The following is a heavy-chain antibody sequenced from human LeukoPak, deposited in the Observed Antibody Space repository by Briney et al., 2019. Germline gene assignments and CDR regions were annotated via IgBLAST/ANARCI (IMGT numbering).Heavy chain of an antibody. Sequence: PGGSLRLSCAASGFTFSSYAMHWVRQAPGKGLEWVAAISYDGSNKYYADSVKGRFTISRDNSKNTLYLQVNSLRAEDTAVYYCARVGSQPYWGQGTLVTVSS. D-gene: IGHD3-16*01. J-gene: IGHJ4*02. V-gene: IGHV3-30-3*01. CDR1: GFTFSSYA. CDR3: ARVGSQPY. CDR2: ISYDGSNK.